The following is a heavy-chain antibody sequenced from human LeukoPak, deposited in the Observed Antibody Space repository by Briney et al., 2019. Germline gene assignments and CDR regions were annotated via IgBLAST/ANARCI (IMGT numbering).Heavy chain of an antibody. Sequence: PGGSLRLSCAASEFTFSNYWMHWVRQAPGKGLVWVSRIRGDGSKINYAESVKGRFTISRDNAKNTLYLQMNSLRAEDTAVYYCASLLALDYWGQGTLVTVSS. J-gene: IGHJ4*02. CDR3: ASLLALDY. V-gene: IGHV3-74*01. CDR1: EFTFSNYW. CDR2: IRGDGSKI. D-gene: IGHD2-15*01.